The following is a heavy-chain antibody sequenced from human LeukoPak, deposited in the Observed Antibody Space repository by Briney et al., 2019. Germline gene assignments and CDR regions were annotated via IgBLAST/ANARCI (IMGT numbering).Heavy chain of an antibody. CDR2: VYYSGST. V-gene: IGHV4-59*02. CDR1: GGSVSGYY. J-gene: IGHJ4*02. CDR3: ARIHRYCSGGACYVLDN. D-gene: IGHD2-15*01. Sequence: SETLSLPRVVSGGSVSGYYWGWIRQPPGRGLEWIGYVYYSGSTNYNPSFKSRITISVDTSRNQFSLQLSSVTAADTAVYYCARIHRYCSGGACYVLDNWGQGTLVAVSS.